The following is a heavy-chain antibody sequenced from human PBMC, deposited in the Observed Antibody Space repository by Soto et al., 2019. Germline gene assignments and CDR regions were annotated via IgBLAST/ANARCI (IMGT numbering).Heavy chain of an antibody. J-gene: IGHJ6*02. D-gene: IGHD6-6*01. Sequence: TGESLKISCKGSGYSFTSYWIGWVRQMPGKGLEWMGIIYPGDSDTRYSPSFQGQVTISADKSISTAYLQWSSLKASDTAMYYCARRSIAARRYYGMDVWGQGTTVTVSS. CDR2: IYPGDSDT. CDR1: GYSFTSYW. CDR3: ARRSIAARRYYGMDV. V-gene: IGHV5-51*01.